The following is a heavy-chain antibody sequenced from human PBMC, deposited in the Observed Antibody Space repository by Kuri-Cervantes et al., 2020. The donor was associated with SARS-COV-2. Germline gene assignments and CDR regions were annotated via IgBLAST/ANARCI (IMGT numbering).Heavy chain of an antibody. J-gene: IGHJ4*02. CDR3: ARVSCHDSSRDY. CDR2: IYYSGST. V-gene: IGHV4-61*01. D-gene: IGHD3-22*01. Sequence: ESLKISCTVSGGSVSSGSYYWSWIRQPPGKGLEWIGYIYYSGSTNYNPSLKSRVTISVDTSKNQFSLKLSSVTAADTAVYYCARVSCHDSSRDYWGQGTLVTVSS. CDR1: GGSVSSGSYY.